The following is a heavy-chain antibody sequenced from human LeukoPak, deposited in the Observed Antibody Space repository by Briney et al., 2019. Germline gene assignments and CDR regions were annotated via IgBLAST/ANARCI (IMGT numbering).Heavy chain of an antibody. V-gene: IGHV4-34*01. CDR2: INHSGST. Sequence: PSETLSLTCAVYGGSFSGYYWSWIRQPPGKGLEWIGEINHSGSTNYNPSLKSRVTISVDTSKNQFSLKLGSVTAADTAVYYCTSWEITIFGDAFDSWGQGTMVTVSS. D-gene: IGHD3-3*01. CDR3: TSWEITIFGDAFDS. CDR1: GGSFSGYY. J-gene: IGHJ3*02.